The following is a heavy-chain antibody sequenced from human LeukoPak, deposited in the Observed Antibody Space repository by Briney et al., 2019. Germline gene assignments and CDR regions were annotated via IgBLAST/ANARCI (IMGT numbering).Heavy chain of an antibody. J-gene: IGHJ4*02. D-gene: IGHD6-13*01. Sequence: SETLSLTCTVSGGSISSYYWSWIRQPPGKGLEWIGYIYYSGSTNYNPSLESRVTISVDTSKNQFSLKLSSVTAADTAVYYCASGPYSSSWTYWGQGTLVTVSS. CDR1: GGSISSYY. CDR3: ASGPYSSSWTY. CDR2: IYYSGST. V-gene: IGHV4-59*01.